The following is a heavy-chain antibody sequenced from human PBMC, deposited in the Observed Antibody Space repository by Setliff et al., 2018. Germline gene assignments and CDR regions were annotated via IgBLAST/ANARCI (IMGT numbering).Heavy chain of an antibody. V-gene: IGHV1-8*03. CDR3: ARAHSGSDFHDPFDI. CDR2: MNPSSGNT. J-gene: IGHJ3*02. Sequence: ASVKVSCKASGYTFTSYDINWVRQATGQGLEWMGWMNPSSGNTGYAPKFQGRVTITRSTSLSTAYMELSSLRSEDAAIYYCARAHSGSDFHDPFDIWGQGTMVTVSS. CDR1: GYTFTSYD. D-gene: IGHD1-26*01.